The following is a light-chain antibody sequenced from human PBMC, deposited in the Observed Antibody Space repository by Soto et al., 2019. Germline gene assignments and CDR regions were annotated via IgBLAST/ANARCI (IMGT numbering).Light chain of an antibody. CDR2: EVS. CDR1: SSDVGGYNY. Sequence: QSALTQPASVSGSPGQSITISCTGTSSDVGGYNYVSWYQQHPGKAPKLMIYEVSNRPSGVSNRFSGSKSGNTASLTISGLQAEEEADFYCSSYTSSSTVVFGGGTQLTVL. J-gene: IGLJ2*01. V-gene: IGLV2-14*01. CDR3: SSYTSSSTVV.